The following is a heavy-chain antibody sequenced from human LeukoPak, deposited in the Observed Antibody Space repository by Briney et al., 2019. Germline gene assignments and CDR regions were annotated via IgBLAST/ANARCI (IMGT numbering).Heavy chain of an antibody. CDR2: IRYDGSNK. D-gene: IGHD6-19*01. V-gene: IGHV3-30*02. J-gene: IGHJ4*02. CDR3: AKVSGIAVAGTRDY. Sequence: PGGSLRLSCAASRFTFSSYGMHWVRQAPGKGLEWVAFIRYDGSNKYYADSVKGRFTISRDNSKNTLYLQMNSLRAEDTAVYYCAKVSGIAVAGTRDYWGQGTLVTVSS. CDR1: RFTFSSYG.